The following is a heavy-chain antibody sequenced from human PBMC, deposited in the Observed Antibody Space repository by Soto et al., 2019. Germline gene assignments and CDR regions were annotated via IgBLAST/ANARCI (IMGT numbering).Heavy chain of an antibody. CDR3: ARALGMSTIPLAF. D-gene: IGHD1-1*01. J-gene: IGHJ4*02. V-gene: IGHV3-74*01. Sequence: EVQLVESGGDLLQPGGSLRLSCLASGFTFRNYWMHWVRRAPGKGLEWVSRVNSDGRTTKYADSVKGRFTISRDNSKSTLYLQMDSLRGEDTAIYYCARALGMSTIPLAFWGQGTLVTVSS. CDR1: GFTFRNYW. CDR2: VNSDGRTT.